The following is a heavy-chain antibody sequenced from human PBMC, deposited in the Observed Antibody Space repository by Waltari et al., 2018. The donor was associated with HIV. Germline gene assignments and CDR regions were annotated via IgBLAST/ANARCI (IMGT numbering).Heavy chain of an antibody. CDR1: GGSFSGYY. CDR2: INHSGST. J-gene: IGHJ6*02. V-gene: IGHV4-34*01. D-gene: IGHD3-10*01. CDR3: ARLSSITMVRGSYDYYYYGMDV. Sequence: QVQLQQWGAGLLKPSETLSLTCAVYGGSFSGYYWSWIRQPPGKGREWIGEINHSGSTNYNPSLKSRVTISVDTSKNQFSLKLSSVTAADTAVYYCARLSSITMVRGSYDYYYYGMDVWGQGTTVTVSS.